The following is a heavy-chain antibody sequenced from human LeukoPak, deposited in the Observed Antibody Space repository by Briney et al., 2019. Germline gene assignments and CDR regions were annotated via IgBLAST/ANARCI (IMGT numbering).Heavy chain of an antibody. V-gene: IGHV3-23*01. D-gene: IGHD3-22*01. CDR1: GFSFISVW. J-gene: IGHJ4*02. CDR3: AKGSYYDSSGSFYFDY. CDR2: ISGSGDNT. Sequence: GGSLRLSCVGSGFSFISVWLNWVRQAPGKGLEWVSGISGSGDNTYYADSVKGRFTISRDNSKNTLYVQVNSLGTEDTAAYYCAKGSYYDSSGSFYFDYWGQGTLVTVSS.